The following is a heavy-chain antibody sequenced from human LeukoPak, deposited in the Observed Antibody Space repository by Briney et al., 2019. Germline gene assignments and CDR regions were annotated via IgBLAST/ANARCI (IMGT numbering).Heavy chain of an antibody. J-gene: IGHJ3*02. V-gene: IGHV1-46*01. CDR1: GYTFTGYY. Sequence: ASVKVSCKASGYTFTGYYMHWVRQAPGQGLEWMGIINPSGGSTSYAQKFQGRVTMTRDMSTSTDYMELSSLRSEDTAVYYCSRVLTYSPIPGQGNDAFDIGGKGKMVTVS. D-gene: IGHD3-9*01. CDR3: SRVLTYSPIPGQGNDAFDI. CDR2: INPSGGST.